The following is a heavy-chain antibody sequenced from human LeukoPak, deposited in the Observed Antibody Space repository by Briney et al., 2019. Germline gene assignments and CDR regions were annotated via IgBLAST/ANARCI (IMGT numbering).Heavy chain of an antibody. J-gene: IGHJ3*01. V-gene: IGHV3-11*01. Sequence: PGGSLRLSCAASGFTFSDNYMSWIRQAPGKGLEWVSYISGGGSTLYYADSLKGRFTISRDNAKKSLYLQMNSLRAEDTAVYYCARRFSYESSGYYGDAFDFWGQGTSVTVSS. CDR2: ISGGGSTL. CDR1: GFTFSDNY. D-gene: IGHD3-22*01. CDR3: ARRFSYESSGYYGDAFDF.